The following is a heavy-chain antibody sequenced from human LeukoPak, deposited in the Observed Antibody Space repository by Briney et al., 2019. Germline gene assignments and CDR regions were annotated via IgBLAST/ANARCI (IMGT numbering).Heavy chain of an antibody. J-gene: IGHJ5*02. CDR2: IKSKTDGGTK. CDR3: TTAYYYGTGGAHH. Sequence: GESLKISCAASAFTFSNAWMSWVRQAPGKGLEWVGHIKSKTDGGTKDYAAPVKGRFTISRDDSKDTLYLQVNSLKTEDTAVYYCTTAYYYGTGGAHHWGQGTLVTVSS. V-gene: IGHV3-15*01. CDR1: AFTFSNAW. D-gene: IGHD3-10*01.